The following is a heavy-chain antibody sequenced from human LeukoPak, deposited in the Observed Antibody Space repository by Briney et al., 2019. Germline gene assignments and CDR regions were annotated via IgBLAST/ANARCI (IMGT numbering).Heavy chain of an antibody. CDR2: ITWNRDNI. Sequence: TGRSLRLSCAASGFTFDDYAMHWVRHAPGKGLEWVSGITWNRDNIGYGDSVKGRFTISRDNVKNALYLQMTSLRPEDTALYYCAKDLGSAITSALVLDVWGKGTTVTVSS. V-gene: IGHV3-9*01. CDR1: GFTFDDYA. J-gene: IGHJ6*04. D-gene: IGHD2-15*01. CDR3: AKDLGSAITSALVLDV.